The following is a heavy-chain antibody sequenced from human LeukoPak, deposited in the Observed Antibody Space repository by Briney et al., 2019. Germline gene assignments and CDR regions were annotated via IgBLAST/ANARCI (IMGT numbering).Heavy chain of an antibody. CDR3: ARAKYYYDSSGPEYYFDY. J-gene: IGHJ4*02. Sequence: SGPTLVNPTQTLTLTCTFSGFSLSTRGVGVGWIRQPPGKALEWLSLIYWDGDKRYSPSLKTRLTISKDTSKNQVVLTMTNMDPVDTATYYCARAKYYYDSSGPEYYFDYWGQGTLVTVSS. CDR1: GFSLSTRGVG. V-gene: IGHV2-5*02. CDR2: IYWDGDK. D-gene: IGHD3-22*01.